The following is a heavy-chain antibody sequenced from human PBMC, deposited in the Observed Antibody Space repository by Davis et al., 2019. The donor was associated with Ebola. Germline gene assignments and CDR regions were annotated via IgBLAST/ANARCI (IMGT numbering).Heavy chain of an antibody. CDR2: VHYSGST. J-gene: IGHJ4*02. V-gene: IGHV4-59*11. CDR3: ARDRNYDYVWER. CDR1: GGSISSHY. Sequence: SETLSLTCTVSGGSISSHYWSWVRQLPGKGLEWIGYVHYSGSTSTNPSLKSRVTMSVDPPKNQFSLKLTSVTAADTAVYYCARDRNYDYVWERWGQGTLVTVSS. D-gene: IGHD3-16*01.